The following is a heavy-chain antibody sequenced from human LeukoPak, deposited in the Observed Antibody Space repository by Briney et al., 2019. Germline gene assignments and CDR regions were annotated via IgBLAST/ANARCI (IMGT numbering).Heavy chain of an antibody. CDR2: IYYRGST. J-gene: IGHJ5*02. D-gene: IGHD4-23*01. CDR1: GGSFSGYY. CDR3: ARASPTTVVTPFWFDP. V-gene: IGHV4-59*01. Sequence: SETLSLTCAVYGGSFSGYYWSWIRQPPGKGLEWIGYIYYRGSTNYNPSLKSRVTISVDTSKNQFSLKLSSVTAADTAVYYCARASPTTVVTPFWFDPWGQGTLVTVSS.